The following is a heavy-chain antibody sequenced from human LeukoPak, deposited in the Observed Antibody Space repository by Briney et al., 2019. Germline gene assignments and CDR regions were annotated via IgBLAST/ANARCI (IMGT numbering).Heavy chain of an antibody. CDR3: ARGFSDFDY. CDR2: ISYDGSIK. J-gene: IGHJ4*02. CDR1: GFTFSSYA. D-gene: IGHD3-10*01. V-gene: IGHV3-30*04. Sequence: GGSLRLSCAASGFTFSSYAMHWVRQAPGKGRERVAVISYDGSIKYYADSVKGRFTISRDNSKNTLYLQMNSLRAEDTAVYYCARGFSDFDYWGQGTLVTVSS.